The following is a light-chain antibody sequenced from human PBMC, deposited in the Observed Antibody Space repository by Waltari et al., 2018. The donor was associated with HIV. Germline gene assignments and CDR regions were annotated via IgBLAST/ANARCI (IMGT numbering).Light chain of an antibody. CDR3: SSYGGSSNWL. CDR2: EGI. CDR1: SSDIGNYNL. V-gene: IGLV2-23*01. Sequence: QSALTQPASVSGSPGQSITISCTGTSSDIGNYNLVSWYQQHPGKAPKLIIYEGIKRPSGVSNRISCSKSANTASLTISGLQAEDEADYFCSSYGGSSNWLFGGGTKLTVL. J-gene: IGLJ2*01.